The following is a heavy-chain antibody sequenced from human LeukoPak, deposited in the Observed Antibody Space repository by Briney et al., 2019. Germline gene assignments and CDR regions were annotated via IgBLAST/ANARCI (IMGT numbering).Heavy chain of an antibody. CDR3: ARDIRHYDILTGYYNADYFDY. J-gene: IGHJ4*02. CDR1: GFTFYDYG. V-gene: IGHV3-48*02. Sequence: PGGSLRLSCAASGFTFYDYGMSWVRQAPGKGLEWVSYISSSSSTIYYADSVKGRFTISRDNAKNSLYLQMNSLRDEDTAVYYCARDIRHYDILTGYYNADYFDYWGQGTLVTVSS. CDR2: ISSSSSTI. D-gene: IGHD3-9*01.